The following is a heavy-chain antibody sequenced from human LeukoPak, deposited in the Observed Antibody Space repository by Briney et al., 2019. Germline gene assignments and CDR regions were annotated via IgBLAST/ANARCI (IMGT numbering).Heavy chain of an antibody. D-gene: IGHD2-8*01. CDR1: GGSVSSGSYY. Sequence: SETLSLTCTVSGGSVSSGSYYWSWIRQPPGKGLEWIGYIYYSGTTNYNPSLSSRVIMALDTSKNHLSLNLTSVTAADTAVYYCSRENGAFSPFGYWGQGTLVTVPS. CDR3: SRENGAFSPFGY. V-gene: IGHV4-61*03. J-gene: IGHJ4*02. CDR2: IYYSGTT.